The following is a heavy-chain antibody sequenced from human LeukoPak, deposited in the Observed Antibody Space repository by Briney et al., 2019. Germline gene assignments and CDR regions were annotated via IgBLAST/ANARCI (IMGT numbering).Heavy chain of an antibody. CDR1: GYTFTGYY. CDR2: INPNSGGT. V-gene: IGHV1-2*02. CDR3: ARDRYYYDSSGYSDY. J-gene: IGHJ4*02. D-gene: IGHD3-22*01. Sequence: ASVKVSCKASGYTFTGYYMHWVRQAPGQGLEWMGWINPNSGGTNYAQKFQGRVTMTRDTSISTAYMELSRLRSDDTAVYYCARDRYYYDSSGYSDYWGQGTLVTVSS.